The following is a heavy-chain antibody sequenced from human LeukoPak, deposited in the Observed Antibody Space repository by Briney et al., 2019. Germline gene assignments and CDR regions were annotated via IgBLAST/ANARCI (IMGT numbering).Heavy chain of an antibody. CDR3: ARGKEDNWKRWWVGDYFDY. Sequence: PGGSLRLSCAASGFTFSSYAMHWVRQAPGKGLEWVAVISYDGSNKYYADSVKGRFTISRDNSKNTLYLQMNSLRAEDTAVYYCARGKEDNWKRWWVGDYFDYWGQGTLVTVSS. J-gene: IGHJ4*02. V-gene: IGHV3-30-3*01. CDR2: ISYDGSNK. CDR1: GFTFSSYA. D-gene: IGHD1-1*01.